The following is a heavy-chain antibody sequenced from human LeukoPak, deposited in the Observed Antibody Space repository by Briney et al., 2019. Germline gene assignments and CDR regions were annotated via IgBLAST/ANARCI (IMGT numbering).Heavy chain of an antibody. D-gene: IGHD4-17*01. J-gene: IGHJ4*02. CDR3: ASYYGDSQFDY. V-gene: IGHV3-30*03. CDR1: GFIFSNYG. CDR2: ISYDGSNK. Sequence: GGSLRLSCAASGFIFSNYGMHWVRQAPGKRLEWVAVISYDGSNKFYGDSVKGRFTISRDDSKNTLYLQMNSLREEDTAVYYCASYYGDSQFDYWGQGTLVTVSS.